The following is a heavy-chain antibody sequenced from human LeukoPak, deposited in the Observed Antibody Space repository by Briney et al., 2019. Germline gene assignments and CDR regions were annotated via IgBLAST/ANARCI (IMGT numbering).Heavy chain of an antibody. V-gene: IGHV3-23*01. CDR3: AKDRPNYYGTNGHYYTRNGDY. D-gene: IGHD3-22*01. J-gene: IGHJ4*02. CDR2: ISGSGDYT. Sequence: GGSLRLSCAASGFTFNNYAMSWVRQAQGKGLEWVSSISGSGDYTFYADSVKGRFTISRDNSKDTLYLQMNSLRVEDTAIYYCAKDRPNYYGTNGHYYTRNGDYWGQGTLVTVSS. CDR1: GFTFNNYA.